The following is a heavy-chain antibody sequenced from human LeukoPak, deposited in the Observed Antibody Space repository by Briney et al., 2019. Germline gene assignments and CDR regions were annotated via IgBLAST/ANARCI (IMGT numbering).Heavy chain of an antibody. CDR2: ISAYNGNT. J-gene: IGHJ3*02. Sequence: VASVTVSCKASGYTFTSYGISWVRQAPGQGLEWMGWISAYNGNTNYAQKLQGRVTMTTDTSTSTAYMELRSLRSDDTAVYYCARETARLDAFDIWGQGTMVTVSS. CDR3: ARETARLDAFDI. CDR1: GYTFTSYG. V-gene: IGHV1-18*01. D-gene: IGHD1-14*01.